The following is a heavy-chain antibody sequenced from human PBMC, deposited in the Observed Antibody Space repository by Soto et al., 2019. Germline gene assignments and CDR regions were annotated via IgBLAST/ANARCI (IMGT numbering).Heavy chain of an antibody. CDR3: ARLAPGGSGGGGDY. Sequence: PSHTLSLTCAISGYNVSSKSAAWNWIRQSPSRGLEWLGRTYYRSKWYNDYALSVKSRITINPDTSKNQFSLQLNSVTPEDTAVYYCARLAPGGSGGGGDYWGQGTPVTVSS. CDR1: GYNVSSKSAA. V-gene: IGHV6-1*01. D-gene: IGHD6-25*01. CDR2: TYYRSKWYN. J-gene: IGHJ4*02.